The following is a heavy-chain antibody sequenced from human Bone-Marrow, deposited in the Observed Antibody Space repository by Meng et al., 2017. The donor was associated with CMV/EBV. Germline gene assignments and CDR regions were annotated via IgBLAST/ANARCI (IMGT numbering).Heavy chain of an antibody. J-gene: IGHJ4*02. D-gene: IGHD3-22*01. CDR3: AKEGDSSGFRGYFDY. CDR2: ISWDGGST. CDR1: GFTFDDYA. V-gene: IGHV3-43D*03. Sequence: GESLKISCAASGFTFDDYAMHWVRQAPGKGLEWVSLISWDGGSTYYADSVKGRFTISRDNSKNSLYLQMNSLRAVDTALYYCAKEGDSSGFRGYFDYWGQGTLVTVSS.